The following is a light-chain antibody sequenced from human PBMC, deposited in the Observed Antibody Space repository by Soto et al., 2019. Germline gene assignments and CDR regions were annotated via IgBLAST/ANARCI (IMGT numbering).Light chain of an antibody. CDR1: QSRVYFEGKTY. CDR3: MQPIHWTFT. J-gene: IGKJ3*01. V-gene: IGKV2-30*01. Sequence: DVVRTQTPVSLPVTLEQPPSISCRSSQSRVYFEGKTYLNWFHQRPGQSPRRXXHQVSIRDSGVPVRFSGSGSGTDFTLHISRVQPEDMGVYYGMQPIHWTFTFGPGTKVDS. CDR2: QVS.